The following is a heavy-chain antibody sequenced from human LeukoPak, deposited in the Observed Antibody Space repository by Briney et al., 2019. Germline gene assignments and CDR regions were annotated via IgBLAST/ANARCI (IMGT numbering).Heavy chain of an antibody. Sequence: ASVKVSCKASGGTFSSYAISWVRQAPGQGLEWMGRIIPILGIANYAQKFQGRVTITADKSTSTAYMELSSLRSEDTAVYYCARDPKYYGGNSRQLDYWGQGTLVTVSS. D-gene: IGHD4-23*01. CDR3: ARDPKYYGGNSRQLDY. CDR1: GGTFSSYA. V-gene: IGHV1-69*04. J-gene: IGHJ4*02. CDR2: IIPILGIA.